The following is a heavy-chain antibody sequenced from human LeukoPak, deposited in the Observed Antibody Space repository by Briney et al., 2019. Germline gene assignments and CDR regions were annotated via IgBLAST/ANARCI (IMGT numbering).Heavy chain of an antibody. CDR1: GFTFSSYA. J-gene: IGHJ4*02. D-gene: IGHD3-22*01. Sequence: GGSLRLSCAASGFTFSSYAMSWVRQAPGKGLEWVSYISSSGSTIYYADSVKGRFTISRDNAKNSLYLQMNSLRAEDTAVYYCARDSYGYYDSSGKYYFDYWGQGTLVTVSS. CDR3: ARDSYGYYDSSGKYYFDY. CDR2: ISSSGSTI. V-gene: IGHV3-48*04.